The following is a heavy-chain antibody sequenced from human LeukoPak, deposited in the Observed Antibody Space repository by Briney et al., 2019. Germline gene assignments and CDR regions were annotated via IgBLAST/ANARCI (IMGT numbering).Heavy chain of an antibody. J-gene: IGHJ4*02. CDR3: ARGIGLGEFPYYFDY. CDR2: ISAYNGNT. V-gene: IGHV1-18*01. D-gene: IGHD3-16*01. CDR1: GYTFTSYG. Sequence: ASVKVSCKASGYTFTSYGISWVRRAPGQGLEWMGWISAYNGNTNYAQKLQGRVTMTTDTSTSTAYMELRSLRSDDTAVYYCARGIGLGEFPYYFDYWGQGTLVTVSS.